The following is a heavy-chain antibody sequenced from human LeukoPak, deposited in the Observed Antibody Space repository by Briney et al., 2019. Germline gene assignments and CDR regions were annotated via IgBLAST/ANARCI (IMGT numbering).Heavy chain of an antibody. Sequence: ASVKVSCKASGYTFTSYDINWVRQATGQGLEWMGWMNPNSGGTNYAQKFQGRVTMTRDTSISTAYMELSRLRSDDTAVYYCARDYYYYYYMDVWGKGTTVTVSS. V-gene: IGHV1-2*02. J-gene: IGHJ6*03. CDR2: MNPNSGGT. CDR3: ARDYYYYYYMDV. CDR1: GYTFTSYD.